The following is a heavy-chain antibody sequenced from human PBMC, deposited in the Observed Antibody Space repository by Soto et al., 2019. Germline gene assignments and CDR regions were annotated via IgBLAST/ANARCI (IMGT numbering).Heavy chain of an antibody. CDR3: AREGGESSDGLYYFDS. D-gene: IGHD3-16*01. CDR1: GGSISNANYY. Sequence: SETLSLTCTVSGGSISNANYYWSWIRHHPGKGLEWIGYIYYTGNTDYNPSLKSRLAISIDTSKNQFSLKLSSVTAADTAVYFCAREGGESSDGLYYFDSWGQGSLVTVSS. J-gene: IGHJ4*02. V-gene: IGHV4-30-4*08. CDR2: IYYTGNT.